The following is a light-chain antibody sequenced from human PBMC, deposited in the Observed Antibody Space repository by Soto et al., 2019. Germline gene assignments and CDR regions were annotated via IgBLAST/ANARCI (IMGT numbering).Light chain of an antibody. J-gene: IGLJ1*01. CDR3: CSYAGSSIFDV. CDR2: EGS. Sequence: QSVLTQPASVSGSPGQSITISCTGTSSGVGSYNLVSWYQQHPGKAPKLMIYEGSKRPSGVSNRFSGSKSGNTASLTISGLQAEDEADYYCCSYAGSSIFDVFGTGTKVTVL. V-gene: IGLV2-23*01. CDR1: SSGVGSYNL.